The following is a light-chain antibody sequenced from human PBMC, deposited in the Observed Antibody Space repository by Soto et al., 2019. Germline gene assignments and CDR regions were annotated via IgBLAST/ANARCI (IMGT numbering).Light chain of an antibody. J-gene: IGKJ1*01. CDR3: QQYGSSYPWT. CDR2: VAA. V-gene: IGKV3-20*01. Sequence: EIVLTQSPGTLSLSPGKIATLSCRASQSVTISGLSGYQQKPRQTPRLLLFVAASRSAGIAHRFSGSGAGRDFTLTIRRLEPEDFAVYYCQQYGSSYPWTFGQGTKVDIK. CDR1: QSVTISG.